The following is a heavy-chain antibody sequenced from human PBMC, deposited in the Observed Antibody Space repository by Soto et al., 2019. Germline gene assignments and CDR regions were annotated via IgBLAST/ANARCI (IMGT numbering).Heavy chain of an antibody. Sequence: PGGSLRLSCAASGFTINYYYMHWIRQAPGKGLEWVSVVYTDGHTFYADSVKGRFTISRDNSKNTLYLQMNSLRAEDTALYYCAKDLGVAPYNWFDPWGQGTLVTVSS. CDR1: GFTINYYY. J-gene: IGHJ5*02. CDR3: AKDLGVAPYNWFDP. CDR2: VYTDGHT. V-gene: IGHV3-66*01. D-gene: IGHD2-15*01.